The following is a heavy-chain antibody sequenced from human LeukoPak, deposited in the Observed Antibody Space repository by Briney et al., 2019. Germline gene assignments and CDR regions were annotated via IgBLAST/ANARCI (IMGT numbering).Heavy chain of an antibody. Sequence: PGGSLRLSCAASGFTFSSYGMHWVRQAPGKGLEWVAFIRFDEADKYYADSVKGRFTISRDNSENMLYLQMNSLRGDDTAVCYCAKDQRAAAGKGLDDWGQGTLVTVSS. CDR1: GFTFSSYG. CDR3: AKDQRAAAGKGLDD. V-gene: IGHV3-30*02. J-gene: IGHJ4*02. D-gene: IGHD6-13*01. CDR2: IRFDEADK.